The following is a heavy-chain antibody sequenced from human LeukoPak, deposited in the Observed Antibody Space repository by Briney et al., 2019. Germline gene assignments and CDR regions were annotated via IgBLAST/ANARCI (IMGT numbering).Heavy chain of an antibody. D-gene: IGHD6-13*01. V-gene: IGHV4-59*01. CDR2: FYYSGST. J-gene: IGHJ4*01. CDR1: GGSISSYY. CDR3: ARVTGYVMEDYFDY. Sequence: PSETLSLTCTVSGGSISSYYWSWIRQPPGKGLEWIGYFYYSGSTNYNPSLKSRVTISVDTSKNQFSLRLSSVTAADTAVYYCARVTGYVMEDYFDYWGQGTLVTVSS.